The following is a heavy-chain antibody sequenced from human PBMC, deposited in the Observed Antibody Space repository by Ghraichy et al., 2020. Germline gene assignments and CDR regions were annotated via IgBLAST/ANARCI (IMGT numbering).Heavy chain of an antibody. Sequence: GGSLRLSCEASGFSFSSYVMTWVRQAPGKGLEWVSVITGSGQVTYYADSVRGRFVISRDNSKNTLYMDMNNLRVEDTAVYFCAKTPLRVTGSRVWDILRVGGTLDYWGRGTRVAVSP. D-gene: IGHD3-16*01. J-gene: IGHJ4*02. CDR2: ITGSGQVT. V-gene: IGHV3-23*01. CDR3: AKTPLRVTGSRVWDILRVGGTLDY. CDR1: GFSFSSYV.